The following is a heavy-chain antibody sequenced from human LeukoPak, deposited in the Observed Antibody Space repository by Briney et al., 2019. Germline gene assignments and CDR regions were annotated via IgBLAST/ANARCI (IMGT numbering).Heavy chain of an antibody. Sequence: GGSLRLSCAVSGFTFGAYAMHWVRQSPGKGLEWVALISYDGNREWYADSVKGRFTVSRDNSKNTLYLQMNSLRAEDTAVYYCARESSSSQVFDYWGQGTLVTVSS. J-gene: IGHJ4*02. V-gene: IGHV3-30-3*01. D-gene: IGHD6-13*01. CDR3: ARESSSSQVFDY. CDR1: GFTFGAYA. CDR2: ISYDGNRE.